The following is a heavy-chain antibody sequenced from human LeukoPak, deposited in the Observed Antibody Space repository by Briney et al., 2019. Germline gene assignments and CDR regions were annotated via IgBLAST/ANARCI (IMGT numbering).Heavy chain of an antibody. J-gene: IGHJ4*02. D-gene: IGHD3-9*01. V-gene: IGHV3-7*04. Sequence: GGSLRLSCAASGFTFSSYLMSWVRQAPGKGLEWVANIKQDGSEKYYVDSVKGRFTISRDNAKNSLYLQMNSLRAEDTAVYYCARATRLVPYDYWGQGTLVTVSS. CDR2: IKQDGSEK. CDR3: ARATRLVPYDY. CDR1: GFTFSSYL.